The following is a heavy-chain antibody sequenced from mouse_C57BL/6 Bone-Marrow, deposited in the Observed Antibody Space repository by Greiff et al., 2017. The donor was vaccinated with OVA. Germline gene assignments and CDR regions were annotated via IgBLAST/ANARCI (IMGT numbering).Heavy chain of an antibody. CDR1: GYTFTSYW. Sequence: QVQLQQSGAELVKPGASVKLSCKASGYTFTSYWMHWVKQRPGQGLEWIGMIHPNSGSTNYNEKFKSKATLTVDKSSSTAYMQLSSLTSEDSAVYYCARSPRVPFAYWGQGTLVTVSA. CDR3: ARSPRVPFAY. J-gene: IGHJ3*01. V-gene: IGHV1-64*01. CDR2: IHPNSGST.